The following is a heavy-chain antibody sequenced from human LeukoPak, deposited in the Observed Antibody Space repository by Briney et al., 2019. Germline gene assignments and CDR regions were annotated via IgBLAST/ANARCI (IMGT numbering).Heavy chain of an antibody. Sequence: ASVKVSCRASGYTFTSYYMHWVRQAPGQGLEWMGIINPSGGSTSYAQKFQGRVTMTRDTSTSTVYMELSSLRSEDTAIYYCARRSSSWYYFDYWGQGTLVTVSS. J-gene: IGHJ4*02. D-gene: IGHD6-13*01. CDR1: GYTFTSYY. V-gene: IGHV1-46*01. CDR3: ARRSSSWYYFDY. CDR2: INPSGGST.